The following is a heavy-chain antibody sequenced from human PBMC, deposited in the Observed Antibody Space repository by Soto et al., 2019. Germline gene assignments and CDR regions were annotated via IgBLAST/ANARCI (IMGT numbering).Heavy chain of an antibody. V-gene: IGHV3-30-3*01. CDR2: ISYDGSNK. CDR1: GFTFSSYA. D-gene: IGHD3-22*01. J-gene: IGHJ5*02. CDR3: AKGFYDSSGNHPHWFDP. Sequence: PGGSLRLSCAASGFTFSSYAMHWVRQAPGKGLEWVAVISYDGSNKYYADSVKGRFTISRDNSKNTLYLQMNSLRAEDTAVYYCAKGFYDSSGNHPHWFDPWGQGTLVTVSS.